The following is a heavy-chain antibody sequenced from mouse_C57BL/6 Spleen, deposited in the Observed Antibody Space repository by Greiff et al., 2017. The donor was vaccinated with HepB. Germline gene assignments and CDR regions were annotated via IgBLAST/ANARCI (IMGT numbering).Heavy chain of an antibody. J-gene: IGHJ2*01. D-gene: IGHD1-1*01. V-gene: IGHV5-17*01. CDR3: ARPGYYGSSYFDY. CDR1: GFTFSDYG. CDR2: ISSGSSTI. Sequence: EVKVVESGGGLVKPGGSLKLSCAASGFTFSDYGMHWVRQAPEKGLEWVAYISSGSSTIYYADTVKGRFTISRDNAKNTLFLQMTSLMSEDTAMYYCARPGYYGSSYFDYWGQGTTLTVSS.